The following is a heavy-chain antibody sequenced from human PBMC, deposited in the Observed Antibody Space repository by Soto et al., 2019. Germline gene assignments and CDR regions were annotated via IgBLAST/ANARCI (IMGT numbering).Heavy chain of an antibody. Sequence: PSETLSLTCTVSGGSISSSSYHWGWIRQPPGKGLEWIGSIYYSGSTYYNPSLKSRVTISVDTSKNQFSLKLSSVTAADTAVYYCARHSYDFWSGHYGMDVWGQGTTVTVSS. V-gene: IGHV4-39*01. CDR2: IYYSGST. CDR3: ARHSYDFWSGHYGMDV. D-gene: IGHD3-3*01. J-gene: IGHJ6*02. CDR1: GGSISSSSYH.